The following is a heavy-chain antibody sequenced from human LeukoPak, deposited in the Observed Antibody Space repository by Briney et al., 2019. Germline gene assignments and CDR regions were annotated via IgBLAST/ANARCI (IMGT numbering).Heavy chain of an antibody. CDR2: IQHDGIDK. V-gene: IGHV3-30*02. CDR3: ARRALTGETLDY. J-gene: IGHJ4*02. CDR1: GFTFSNYG. Sequence: GGSLRLSCTASGFTFSNYGMHWVRQSPDKGLEWVAFIQHDGIDKYYTDSVKGRFTISRDNSKKKVYLEMNSLRPEDTAVYYCARRALTGETLDYWGQGTLVTVSS. D-gene: IGHD3-9*01.